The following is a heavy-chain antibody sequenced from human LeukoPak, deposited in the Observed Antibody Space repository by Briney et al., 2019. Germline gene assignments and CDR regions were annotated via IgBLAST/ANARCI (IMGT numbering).Heavy chain of an antibody. CDR1: GFTVSSNY. Sequence: PGGSLRLSCAASGFTVSSNYMSWVRQAPGKGLEWVSVIYSGGSTYYADSVKGRFTISRDNSKNTLYLQMNSLRAEDTAVYYCARDRRGYCSGGSCSPGYYFDYWGQGTLVTVSS. D-gene: IGHD2-15*01. CDR3: ARDRRGYCSGGSCSPGYYFDY. V-gene: IGHV3-53*01. CDR2: IYSGGST. J-gene: IGHJ4*02.